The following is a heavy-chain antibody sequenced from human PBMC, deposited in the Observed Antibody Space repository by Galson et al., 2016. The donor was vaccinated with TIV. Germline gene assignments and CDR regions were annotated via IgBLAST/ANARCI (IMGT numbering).Heavy chain of an antibody. CDR2: IKQDGSEK. Sequence: SLRLSCAASGFTFSDYWMHWVRQTPGKGLEWVANIKQDGSEKYYVDSVKGRFTISRDNAKSSLFLQMNSLRAEDTAVYYCARENFGGKPYDAFDIWGQGTVVTVSS. D-gene: IGHD4-23*01. V-gene: IGHV3-7*01. CDR3: ARENFGGKPYDAFDI. CDR1: GFTFSDYW. J-gene: IGHJ3*02.